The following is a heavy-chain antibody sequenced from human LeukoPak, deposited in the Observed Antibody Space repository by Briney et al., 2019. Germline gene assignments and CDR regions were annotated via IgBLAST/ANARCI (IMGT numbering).Heavy chain of an antibody. V-gene: IGHV3-23*01. CDR1: GFTFSSYA. CDR2: VSGSGAST. CDR3: AKEGEDYSNNAWYFDY. J-gene: IGHJ4*02. D-gene: IGHD4-11*01. Sequence: PGGSLRLSCAASGFTFSSYAMTWVRQAPGKGLEWVLAVSGSGASTYYADSVKGRFTISRDNSKNTLYLQMNSLRAEDTAVYYCAKEGEDYSNNAWYFDYWGQGTLVTVSS.